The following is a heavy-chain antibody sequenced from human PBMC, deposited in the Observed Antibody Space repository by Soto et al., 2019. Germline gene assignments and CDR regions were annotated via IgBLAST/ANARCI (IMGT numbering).Heavy chain of an antibody. CDR2: ISSSSSYI. J-gene: IGHJ6*02. V-gene: IGHV3-21*01. D-gene: IGHD3-10*01. Sequence: GGSLRRSCAASGFTFGSYSMNCVRQAPWKGLEWFSSISSSSSYIYYADSVKGRFTISRDNAKNSLYLQMKSLRAEDKAVYYCARDSDYYGSWGDYYYYGMDVWGQGTTVTVSS. CDR1: GFTFGSYS. CDR3: ARDSDYYGSWGDYYYYGMDV.